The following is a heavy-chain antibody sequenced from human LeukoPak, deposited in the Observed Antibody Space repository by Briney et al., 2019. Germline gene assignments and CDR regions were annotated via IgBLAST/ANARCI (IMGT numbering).Heavy chain of an antibody. V-gene: IGHV4-34*01. CDR3: ARGSSGWSPTAIYYYYYYMDV. J-gene: IGHJ6*03. CDR2: INHSGST. Sequence: PSETLSLTCAVYGGSFSGYCWSWIRQPPGKGLEWIGEINHSGSTNYNPSLKSRVTISVDTSKNQFSLKLSSVTAADTAVYYCARGSSGWSPTAIYYYYYYMDVWGKGTTVTVSS. CDR1: GGSFSGYC. D-gene: IGHD6-19*01.